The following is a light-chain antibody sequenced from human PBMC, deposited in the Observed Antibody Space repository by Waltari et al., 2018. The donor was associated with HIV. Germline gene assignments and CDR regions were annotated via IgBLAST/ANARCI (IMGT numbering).Light chain of an antibody. CDR2: EDN. CDR1: SGSVASNY. Sequence: NFMLTQPHSVSESPGKTVTISCTRSSGSVASNYVQWYQQRPGSSPTPLIYEDNQRPSGVPDRFSGSIDSSSNSASLPISGLKTEDEADYYCQSYDSRNHVVFGGGTKLTVL. J-gene: IGLJ2*01. V-gene: IGLV6-57*01. CDR3: QSYDSRNHVV.